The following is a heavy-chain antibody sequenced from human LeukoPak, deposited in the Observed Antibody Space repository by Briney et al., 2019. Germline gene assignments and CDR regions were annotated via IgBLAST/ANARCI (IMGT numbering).Heavy chain of an antibody. Sequence: GGSLRLSCTASGFIFNIHGMHWVRQAPGKGLEWVAFIRYDGTNKYYADSVKGRSTIPRDNSKNTLYLQMNSLRAEDTAVYYCAKVSHLKAYCGGDCYSAIDIWGQGTMVTVSS. CDR2: IRYDGTNK. D-gene: IGHD2-21*02. V-gene: IGHV3-30*02. J-gene: IGHJ3*02. CDR1: GFIFNIHG. CDR3: AKVSHLKAYCGGDCYSAIDI.